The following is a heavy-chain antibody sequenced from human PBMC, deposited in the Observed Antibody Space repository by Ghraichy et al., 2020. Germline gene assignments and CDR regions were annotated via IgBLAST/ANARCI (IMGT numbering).Heavy chain of an antibody. V-gene: IGHV3-23*01. CDR2: ISGSGGNT. Sequence: GGSLRLSCAASGFTFSSYAMTWVRQAPGRRLEWVSAISGSGGNTYYADSVKGRFTISRDNSNNTLYLQMNSLRAEDTAVYYCAKDSGIFDYWGQGTLVTVSS. J-gene: IGHJ4*02. CDR3: AKDSGIFDY. CDR1: GFTFSSYA. D-gene: IGHD3-10*01.